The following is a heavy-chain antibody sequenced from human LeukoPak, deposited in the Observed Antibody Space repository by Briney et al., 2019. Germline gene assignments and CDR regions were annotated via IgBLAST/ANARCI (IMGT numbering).Heavy chain of an antibody. CDR2: ISGSGGST. D-gene: IGHD5-18*01. J-gene: IGHJ4*02. CDR3: AKGGYSSKGFDY. V-gene: IGHV3-23*01. Sequence: GGSLRLSCAASGFTFSNYAMHWVRQAPGKGLEWVSAISGSGGSTYYADSVKGRFTISRDNSKNTLYLQMNSLRAEDTAVYYCAKGGYSSKGFDYWGQGTLVTVSS. CDR1: GFTFSNYA.